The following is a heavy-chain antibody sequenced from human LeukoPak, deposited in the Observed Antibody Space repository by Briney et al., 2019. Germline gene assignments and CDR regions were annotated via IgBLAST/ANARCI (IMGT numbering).Heavy chain of an antibody. CDR1: GYTFTGYY. V-gene: IGHV1-2*02. D-gene: IGHD6-13*01. J-gene: IGHJ6*03. Sequence: GASVKVSCKASGYTFTGYYMHWVRQAPGQGLEWMGWINPNSGGTNYAQKFQGRVTMTRDTSIGTAYMELSRLRSDDTAVYYCARGGIAAAGYYYYMDVWGKGTTVTVSS. CDR2: INPNSGGT. CDR3: ARGGIAAAGYYYYMDV.